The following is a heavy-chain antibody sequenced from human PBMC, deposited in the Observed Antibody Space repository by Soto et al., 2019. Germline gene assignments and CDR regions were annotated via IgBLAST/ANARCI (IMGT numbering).Heavy chain of an antibody. CDR2: IYYSGST. CDR3: ARLVVPAAIVVPGYYYYYMDV. D-gene: IGHD2-2*01. Sequence: SETLSLTCTVSGGSISSYYWSWIRQPPGKGLEWIGYIYYSGSTNYNPSLKSRLSISVDTSKNQFSLKLSSVTAADTAVYYCARLVVPAAIVVPGYYYYYMDVWGKGTTVTVSS. V-gene: IGHV4-59*08. CDR1: GGSISSYY. J-gene: IGHJ6*03.